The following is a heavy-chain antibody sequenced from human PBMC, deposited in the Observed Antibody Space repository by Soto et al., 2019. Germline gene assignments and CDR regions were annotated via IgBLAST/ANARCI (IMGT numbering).Heavy chain of an antibody. CDR2: IIPIFGTA. Sequence: ASVKVSCKASGGTFSSYAISWVRQAPGQGLEWMGGIIPIFGTANYAQKFQGRVTITADESTSTAYMELSSLRSEDTAVYYCARGYCSGGSCYHFKQRYYYYYGMDVWGQGTTVTVSS. D-gene: IGHD2-15*01. CDR1: GGTFSSYA. V-gene: IGHV1-69*13. J-gene: IGHJ6*02. CDR3: ARGYCSGGSCYHFKQRYYYYYGMDV.